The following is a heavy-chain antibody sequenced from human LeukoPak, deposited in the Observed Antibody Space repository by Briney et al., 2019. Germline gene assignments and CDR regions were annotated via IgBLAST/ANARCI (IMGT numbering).Heavy chain of an antibody. V-gene: IGHV3-64*01. Sequence: GGSLRLSCAASGFTFSNYAMHWVRQAPGKGLEYVSAIDNNGGSTFYANFVKGRFTMSRDNSKNTLYLQMNSLRAEDTAVYYCLGYCSSTSCLPHDYWGQGTLVTVSS. J-gene: IGHJ4*02. CDR3: LGYCSSTSCLPHDY. D-gene: IGHD2-2*01. CDR2: IDNNGGST. CDR1: GFTFSNYA.